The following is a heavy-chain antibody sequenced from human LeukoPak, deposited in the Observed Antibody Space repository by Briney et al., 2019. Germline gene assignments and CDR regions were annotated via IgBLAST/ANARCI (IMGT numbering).Heavy chain of an antibody. CDR2: IYSTGST. CDR3: ARTDV. CDR1: GGSISGYY. Sequence: SENLSLTCTVSGGSISGYYWSWVRQSPGKGLEWIGYIYSTGSTSYNPSLKSRVTISVNTSKNQFSLKLSSVTAADSAVYYCARTDVWGQGTTVTVSS. V-gene: IGHV4-59*01. J-gene: IGHJ6*02.